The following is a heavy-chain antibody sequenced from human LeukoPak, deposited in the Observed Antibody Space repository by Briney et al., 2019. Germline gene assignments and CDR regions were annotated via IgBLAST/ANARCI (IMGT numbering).Heavy chain of an antibody. CDR3: ARLSARLLDH. J-gene: IGHJ4*02. Sequence: GESLQISCKGSGDTFSTYWIGWVRQLPGKSLEWMGIIYPGDSETRYSPSSQGQVTMSVDKSSSTAYLQWASLKASDTATYFCARLSARLLDHWGQGTRVTVSS. CDR1: GDTFSTYW. V-gene: IGHV5-51*01. D-gene: IGHD3-3*01. CDR2: IYPGDSET.